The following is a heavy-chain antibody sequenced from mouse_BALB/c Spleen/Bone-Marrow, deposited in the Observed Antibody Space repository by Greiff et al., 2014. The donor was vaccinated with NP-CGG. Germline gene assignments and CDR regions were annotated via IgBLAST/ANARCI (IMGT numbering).Heavy chain of an antibody. CDR3: ARRGISTAAWYFDV. V-gene: IGHV1-12*01. J-gene: IGHJ1*01. CDR2: IYPGNGDT. D-gene: IGHD1-2*01. Sequence: QVQLQQSGAELVKPGASVKMSCKASGYTFTSYNMHWVKQTPGQGLEWIGSIYPGNGDTSYNQKFKGKATLTADKSSSTAYMQLSSLTSEDSAVYYRARRGISTAAWYFDVWGAGTTVTVSS. CDR1: GYTFTSYN.